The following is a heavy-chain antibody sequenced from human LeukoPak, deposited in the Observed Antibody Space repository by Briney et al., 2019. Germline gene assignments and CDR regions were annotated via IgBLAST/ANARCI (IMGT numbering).Heavy chain of an antibody. D-gene: IGHD3-16*01. CDR2: IIGSGGST. J-gene: IGHJ3*02. Sequence: GGSLRLSCVASGFTFSVYGMSWVRQAPGKGLEWVSVIIGSGGSTYYSDSVKGRFTISRGNSKNTLYLQMNSLRAEDTAVYYCARDRPGAILWFDIWGQGTMVTVSS. CDR1: GFTFSVYG. V-gene: IGHV3-23*01. CDR3: ARDRPGAILWFDI.